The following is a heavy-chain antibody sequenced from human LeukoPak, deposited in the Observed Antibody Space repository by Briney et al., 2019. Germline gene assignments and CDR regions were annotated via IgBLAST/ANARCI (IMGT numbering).Heavy chain of an antibody. V-gene: IGHV4-39*07. CDR3: ARVSGWTTDY. J-gene: IGHJ4*02. Sequence: SETLSLTCTVSGGSISSSSYCWGWIRQPPGKGLEWIGSIYYSGSTYYNPSLKSRVTISVDTSKNQFSLKLSSVTAADTAVYYCARVSGWTTDYWGQGTLVTVSS. CDR1: GGSISSSSYC. D-gene: IGHD6-19*01. CDR2: IYYSGST.